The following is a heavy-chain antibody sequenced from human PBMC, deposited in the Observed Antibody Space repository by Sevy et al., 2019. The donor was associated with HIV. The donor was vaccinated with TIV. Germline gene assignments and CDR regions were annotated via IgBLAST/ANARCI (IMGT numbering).Heavy chain of an antibody. CDR2: ISYDGSSQ. CDR3: TRDAGYSTGWYPSDY. V-gene: IGHV3-30-3*01. Sequence: GGCLRLSCAASGFSVSTHAMHWVRQAPGKGLEWVALISYDGSSQYYADSVKGRLTISRDNSKNTLYLQMSSLRPDDTAVYYCTRDAGYSTGWYPSDYWGQGPWSSSPQ. CDR1: GFSVSTHA. D-gene: IGHD6-19*01. J-gene: IGHJ4*02.